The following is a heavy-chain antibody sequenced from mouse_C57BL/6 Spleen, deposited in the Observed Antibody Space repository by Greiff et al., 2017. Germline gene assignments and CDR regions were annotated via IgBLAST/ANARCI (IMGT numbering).Heavy chain of an antibody. Sequence: QVQLQQPGTELVKPGASVKLSCKASGYTFTSYWMHWVKQRPGKGLEWIGNINPSNGGTNYNEKFKSKATLTVDKSSSTAYMQLSSLTSEDSAVYYCARYGYYGSYYWDFDVWGTGTTVTVSS. D-gene: IGHD2-1*01. CDR3: ARYGYYGSYYWDFDV. CDR1: GYTFTSYW. J-gene: IGHJ1*03. CDR2: INPSNGGT. V-gene: IGHV1-53*01.